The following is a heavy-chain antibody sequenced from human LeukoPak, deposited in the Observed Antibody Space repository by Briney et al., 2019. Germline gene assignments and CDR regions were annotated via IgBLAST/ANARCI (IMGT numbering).Heavy chain of an antibody. J-gene: IGHJ4*02. CDR2: ISYDGSNK. Sequence: GGSLRLSCAASGFTFSSYGMHWVRQAPGKGPEGVAVISYDGSNKYYADSVKGRFTISRDNSKNTLYLQMNSLRAEDTAVYYCAKDPDYYDSSGSGDWGQGTLVTVSS. CDR3: AKDPDYYDSSGSGD. CDR1: GFTFSSYG. V-gene: IGHV3-30*18. D-gene: IGHD3-22*01.